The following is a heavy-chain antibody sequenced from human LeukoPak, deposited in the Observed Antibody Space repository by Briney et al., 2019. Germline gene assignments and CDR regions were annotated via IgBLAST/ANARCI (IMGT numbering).Heavy chain of an antibody. V-gene: IGHV4-4*07. CDR1: GGSISSYY. J-gene: IGHJ6*03. Sequence: SETLSLTCTVSGGSISSYYWSWIRQPAGKGLEWIGRIYTSGSTNYNPSLKSRVTMSVDTSKNQFSLTLSSVTAADTAVYYCARVAIVAAAGTVSGVKLYYYCYMDVWGKGTTVTVSS. CDR2: IYTSGST. D-gene: IGHD6-13*01. CDR3: ARVAIVAAAGTVSGVKLYYYCYMDV.